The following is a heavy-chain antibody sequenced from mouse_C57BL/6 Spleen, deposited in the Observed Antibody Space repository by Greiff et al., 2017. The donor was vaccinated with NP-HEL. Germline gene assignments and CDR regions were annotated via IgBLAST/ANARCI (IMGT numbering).Heavy chain of an antibody. CDR1: GYTFTSYW. V-gene: IGHV1-72*01. J-gene: IGHJ1*03. Sequence: VKQSCKASGYTFTSYWMHWVKQRPGRGLEWIGRIDPNSGGTKYNEKFKSKATLTVDKPSSTAYMQLSSLTSEDSAVYYCARSGCATVVATDWYFDVWGTGTTVTVSS. CDR3: ARSGCATVVATDWYFDV. CDR2: IDPNSGGT. D-gene: IGHD1-1*01.